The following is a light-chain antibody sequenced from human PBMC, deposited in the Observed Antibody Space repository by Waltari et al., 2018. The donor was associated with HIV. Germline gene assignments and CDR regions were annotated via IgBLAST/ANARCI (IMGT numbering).Light chain of an antibody. CDR3: CAHAGSSNSFYV. CDR1: TSDIGTYNL. V-gene: IGLV2-23*02. Sequence: QSALTQPASVSGSPGQSITISCTGSTSDIGTYNLVSWYQQYPGKAPRLLIYEVNKRPSGVSNRFSGSKSGNTASLAISGLQDEDEGDYYCCAHAGSSNSFYVFGTGTKVTVL. J-gene: IGLJ1*01. CDR2: EVN.